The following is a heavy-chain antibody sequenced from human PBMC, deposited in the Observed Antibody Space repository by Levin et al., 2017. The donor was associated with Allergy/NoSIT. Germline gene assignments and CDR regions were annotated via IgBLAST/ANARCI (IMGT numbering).Heavy chain of an antibody. Sequence: GGSLRLSCAASGFTFSSYAMSWVRQAPGKGLEWVSAISGSGGSTYYADSVKGRFTISRDNSKNTLYLQMNSLRAEDTAVYYCAKVCGGDCYSNALDYWGQGTLVTVSS. CDR3: AKVCGGDCYSNALDY. D-gene: IGHD2-21*02. CDR2: ISGSGGST. J-gene: IGHJ4*02. CDR1: GFTFSSYA. V-gene: IGHV3-23*01.